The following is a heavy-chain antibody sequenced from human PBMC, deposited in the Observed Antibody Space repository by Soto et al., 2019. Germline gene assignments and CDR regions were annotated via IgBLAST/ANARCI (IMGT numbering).Heavy chain of an antibody. CDR1: GFTFSSYS. CDR2: ISTSSSSNI. J-gene: IGHJ4*02. D-gene: IGHD6-19*01. V-gene: IGHV3-48*02. Sequence: EVQLVESGGGLVQPGGSLRLSCAASGFTFSSYSMNWVRQAPGKGLEWVSYISTSSSSNIYYADSVKGRFTISRDNAKNSLYLQMNSLRDEDTAVYYCARSLLAVAGLYYFDYWGQGTLGSVSS. CDR3: ARSLLAVAGLYYFDY.